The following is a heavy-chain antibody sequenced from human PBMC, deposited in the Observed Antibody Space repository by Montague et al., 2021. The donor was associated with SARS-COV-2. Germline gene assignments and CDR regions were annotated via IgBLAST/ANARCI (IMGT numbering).Heavy chain of an antibody. CDR3: ARIRYDILTGYQTHLDY. D-gene: IGHD3-9*01. CDR1: GFSLSTSGMC. J-gene: IGHJ4*02. V-gene: IGHV2-70*11. Sequence: PVLVKPTQTLTLTCTFSGFSLSTSGMCVSWIRQPPGKALEWLARIDWDDDKYYSTSLKTRLTISKDTSKNQVVLTMTNMDPVDTATYYCARIRYDILTGYQTHLDYWGQGTLVTVSS. CDR2: IDWDDDK.